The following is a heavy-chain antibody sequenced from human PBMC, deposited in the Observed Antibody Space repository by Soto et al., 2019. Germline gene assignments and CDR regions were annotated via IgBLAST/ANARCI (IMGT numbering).Heavy chain of an antibody. D-gene: IGHD1-26*01. Sequence: EVQILQSGGGLEQPGGSLRLSCAASGFTFSNYAMSWIRQAPGKGLEWVSTIRETGNTYYADSVRGRFATSRXXXXKXXXLQMSSLRAEDTAVYYCAKQQMGVIRALDYWGQGTLVTVSS. CDR1: GFTFSNYA. J-gene: IGHJ4*02. V-gene: IGHV3-23*01. CDR2: IRETGNT. CDR3: AKQQMGVIRALDY.